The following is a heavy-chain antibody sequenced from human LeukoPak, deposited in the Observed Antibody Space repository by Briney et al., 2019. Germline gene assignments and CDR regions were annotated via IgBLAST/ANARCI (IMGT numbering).Heavy chain of an antibody. J-gene: IGHJ6*03. CDR1: GFTFSTYA. CDR3: AKSWSAYYSYYMEV. Sequence: PGGSLRLSCAASGFTFSTYAMHWVRQAPGKGLEWVASILNDGTNKNHVDSVKGRSTISRDNSKNTLFLQMDSLRPEDTAIYYCAKSWSAYYSYYMEVWGKGTTVTVSS. V-gene: IGHV3-30*02. D-gene: IGHD3-3*01. CDR2: ILNDGTNK.